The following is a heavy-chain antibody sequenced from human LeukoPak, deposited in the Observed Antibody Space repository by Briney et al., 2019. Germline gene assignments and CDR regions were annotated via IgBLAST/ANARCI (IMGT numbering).Heavy chain of an antibody. V-gene: IGHV1-2*02. D-gene: IGHD3-10*01. J-gene: IGHJ1*01. CDR3: TRGPGVEFMVRGVIITEYFQH. CDR2: INPNSGGT. CDR1: GYTFTGYY. Sequence: ASVKVSCKASGYTFTGYYMHWVRQAPGQGLEWMGWINPNSGGTNYAQKFQGRVTITADKSTSTVYMELSSLRSEDTAVYYCTRGPGVEFMVRGVIITEYFQHWGQGTLVTVSS.